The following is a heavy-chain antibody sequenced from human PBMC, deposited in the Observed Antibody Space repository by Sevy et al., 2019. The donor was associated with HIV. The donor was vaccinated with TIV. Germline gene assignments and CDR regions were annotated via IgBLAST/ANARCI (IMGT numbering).Heavy chain of an antibody. V-gene: IGHV3-20*04. Sequence: GGSLRLSCAASGFTLDDYGMSWVRQAPGKGLQWVSGINWNGGRTDYADSVKGRFTISRDNAKNSLYLQMNSLRAEDTALYYCARGAIVVTAPRYFDYWGQGTLVTVSS. CDR1: GFTLDDYG. D-gene: IGHD2-21*02. J-gene: IGHJ4*02. CDR3: ARGAIVVTAPRYFDY. CDR2: INWNGGRT.